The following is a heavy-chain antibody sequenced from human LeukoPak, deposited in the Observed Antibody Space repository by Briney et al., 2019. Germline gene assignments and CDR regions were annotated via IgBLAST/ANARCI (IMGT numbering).Heavy chain of an antibody. CDR1: GYTFTSYD. Sequence: ASVKVSCKASGYTFTSYDINWVRQAPGQGLEWMGWINPNSGGTNYAQKFQGRVTMTRDTSISTAYMELSRLRSDDTAVYYCARRASRGDYYMDVWGKGTTVTVSS. D-gene: IGHD6-13*01. CDR3: ARRASRGDYYMDV. CDR2: INPNSGGT. J-gene: IGHJ6*03. V-gene: IGHV1-2*02.